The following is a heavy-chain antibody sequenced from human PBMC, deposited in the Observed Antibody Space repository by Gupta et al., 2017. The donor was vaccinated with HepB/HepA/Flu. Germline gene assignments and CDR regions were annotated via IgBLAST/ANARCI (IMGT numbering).Heavy chain of an antibody. CDR3: VSGDLFDY. CDR1: GFSFASHW. CDR2: INQDGSEI. J-gene: IGHJ4*02. V-gene: IGHV3-7*01. D-gene: IGHD7-27*01. Sequence: EVQLVESGGGVVQPGGSLRLSCAAAGFSFASHWMDWVRQAPGKGLEWVANINQDGSEIYYVGSVKGRFTISRDNTKNSVYLQMNNLRDDDTAIYYCVSGDLFDYWGQGTLGTVSS.